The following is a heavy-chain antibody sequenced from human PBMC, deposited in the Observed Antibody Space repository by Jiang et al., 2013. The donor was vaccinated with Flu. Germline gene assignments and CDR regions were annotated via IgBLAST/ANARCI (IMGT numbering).Heavy chain of an antibody. CDR3: ARQEGVDDGGXLSDYYYYYGMDV. Sequence: GSGLVKPSETLSLTCTVSGYSISSGYYWGWIRQPPGKGLEWIGSIYHSGSTYYNPSLKSRVTISVDTSKNQFSLKLSSVTAADTAVYYCARQEGVDDGGXLSDYYYYYGMDVWG. V-gene: IGHV4-38-2*02. CDR1: GYSISSGYY. CDR2: IYHSGST. J-gene: IGHJ6*01. D-gene: IGHD3-10*01.